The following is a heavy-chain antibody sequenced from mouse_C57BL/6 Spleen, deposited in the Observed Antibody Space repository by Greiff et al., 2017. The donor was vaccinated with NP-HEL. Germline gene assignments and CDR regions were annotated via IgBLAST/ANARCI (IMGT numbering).Heavy chain of an antibody. Sequence: QVQLQQSGPELVKPGASVKISCKASGYAFSSSWMNWVKQRPGKGLEWIGRIYPGDGDTNYNGKFKGKATLTADKSSSTAYMQLSSLTSEDSAVYFCARSDGHYAMDYWGQGTSVTVSS. V-gene: IGHV1-82*01. CDR3: ARSDGHYAMDY. CDR1: GYAFSSSW. CDR2: IYPGDGDT. D-gene: IGHD2-3*01. J-gene: IGHJ4*01.